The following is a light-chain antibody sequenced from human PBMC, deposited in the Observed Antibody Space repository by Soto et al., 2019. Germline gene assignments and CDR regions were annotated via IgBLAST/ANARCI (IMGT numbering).Light chain of an antibody. J-gene: IGKJ2*01. Sequence: EIVLTQSPATLSLSPGERATLSCRASQSVSSYLAWYQQKPGQAPRLLIYDASNRATGIPARFSGSGSGTDFTLTISSLEPEDFAVYYCQQYGSSPYTFGPGTKLESK. CDR1: QSVSSY. CDR3: QQYGSSPYT. V-gene: IGKV3-11*01. CDR2: DAS.